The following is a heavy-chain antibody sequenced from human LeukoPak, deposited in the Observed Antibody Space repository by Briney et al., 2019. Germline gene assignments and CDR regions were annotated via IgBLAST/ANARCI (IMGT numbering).Heavy chain of an antibody. J-gene: IGHJ3*02. Sequence: SETLSLTCTVSGGSISSSSYYWGWIRQPPGKGLEWIGSIYYSGSTYYNPSLKSRVTISVDTSKNQFSLKLSSVTAADTAVYYCARTYYDYDRGPENAFDIWGQGTMVTVSS. V-gene: IGHV4-39*07. D-gene: IGHD3-16*01. CDR3: ARTYYDYDRGPENAFDI. CDR2: IYYSGST. CDR1: GGSISSSSYY.